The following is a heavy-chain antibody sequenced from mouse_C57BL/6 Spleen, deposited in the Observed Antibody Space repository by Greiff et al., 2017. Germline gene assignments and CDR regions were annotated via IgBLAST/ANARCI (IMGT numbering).Heavy chain of an antibody. CDR2: IYPGDGDT. Sequence: QVQLKQSGAELVKPGASVKISCKASGYAFSSYWMNWVKQRPGKGLEWIGQIYPGDGDTNYNGKFKGKATLTADKSSSTAYMQLSSLSSEDSAVYFCARNIGGSLYAIDYWGQGTSVTVSS. V-gene: IGHV1-80*01. CDR3: ARNIGGSLYAIDY. J-gene: IGHJ4*01. D-gene: IGHD1-1*02. CDR1: GYAFSSYW.